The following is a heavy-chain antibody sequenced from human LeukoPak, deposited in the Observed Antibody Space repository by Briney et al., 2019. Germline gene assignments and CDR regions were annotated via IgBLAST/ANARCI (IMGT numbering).Heavy chain of an antibody. CDR1: GXSIRSYY. CDR2: IYTSGST. CDR3: VGGTYYGGDY. J-gene: IGHJ4*02. D-gene: IGHD1-26*01. Sequence: PSETLSLTCTVSGXSIRSYYGNWIRQPAGKGLEYIGRIYTSGSTNYNPSLKSRVTMSVDTSKNQFSLKLSSVTAADTAVYYCVGGTYYGGDYWGQGTLVTVSS. V-gene: IGHV4-4*07.